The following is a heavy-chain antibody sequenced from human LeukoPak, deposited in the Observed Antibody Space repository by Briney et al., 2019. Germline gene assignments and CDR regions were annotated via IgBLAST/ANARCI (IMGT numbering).Heavy chain of an antibody. CDR3: ARGGGRSYSDAFDI. D-gene: IGHD1-26*01. J-gene: IGHJ3*02. CDR1: GVTFSSSN. V-gene: IGHV3-48*02. CDR2: ISGGSSVT. Sequence: PGGSLRLSCAASGVTFSSSNMHWVRQAPGKGLEWLSFISGGSSVTQYADSVKGRFTISRDIGRKALYLQMNSLRDEDTAVYYCARGGGRSYSDAFDIWDQGTVVTVCS.